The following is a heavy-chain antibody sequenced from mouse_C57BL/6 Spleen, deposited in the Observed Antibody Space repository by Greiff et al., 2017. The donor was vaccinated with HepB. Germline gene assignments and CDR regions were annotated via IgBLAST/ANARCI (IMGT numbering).Heavy chain of an antibody. D-gene: IGHD3-3*01. Sequence: QVQLQQPGAELVKPGASVKMSCKASGYTFTSYWITWVKQRPGQGLEWIGDIYPGSGSTNYNEKFKSKATLTVDTSSSTADMQLRSLTTEDSAVYYCARRDFYFDYWGQGTTLTVSS. CDR2: IYPGSGST. CDR1: GYTFTSYW. CDR3: ARRDFYFDY. V-gene: IGHV1-55*01. J-gene: IGHJ2*01.